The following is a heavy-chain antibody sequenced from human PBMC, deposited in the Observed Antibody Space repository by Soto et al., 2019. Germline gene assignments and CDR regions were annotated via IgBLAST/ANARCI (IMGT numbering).Heavy chain of an antibody. V-gene: IGHV4-39*01. J-gene: IGHJ4*02. Sequence: NPSETLSRTCSVSGGSISSSPYYWGWIRQPPGKGLEWLGTIYYSGTTSYNPSLKSRVFISVDTSNNQLFLKLRSVTAADTAVDFCAIHRQYYDLSGYQQPFFDNWGQGTQVTV. D-gene: IGHD3-22*01. CDR2: IYYSGTT. CDR3: AIHRQYYDLSGYQQPFFDN. CDR1: GGSISSSPYY.